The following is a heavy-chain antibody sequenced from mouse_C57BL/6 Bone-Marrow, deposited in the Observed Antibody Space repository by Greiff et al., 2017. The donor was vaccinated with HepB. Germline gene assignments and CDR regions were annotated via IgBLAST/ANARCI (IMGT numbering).Heavy chain of an antibody. J-gene: IGHJ3*01. CDR1: GYTFTNYW. V-gene: IGHV1-63*01. CDR2: IYPGGGYT. Sequence: QVQLQQSGAELVRPGTSVKMSCKASGYTFTNYWIGWAKQRPGHGLEWIGDIYPGGGYTNYNEKFKGKATLTADKSSSTAYKQFSSLTSEDSAIYYCARAGGSSYTWFACWGQGTLVTVSA. D-gene: IGHD1-1*01. CDR3: ARAGGSSYTWFAC.